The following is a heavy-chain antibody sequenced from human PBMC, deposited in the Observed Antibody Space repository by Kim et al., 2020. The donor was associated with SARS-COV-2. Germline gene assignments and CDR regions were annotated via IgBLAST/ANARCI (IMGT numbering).Heavy chain of an antibody. J-gene: IGHJ6*02. D-gene: IGHD3-10*01. V-gene: IGHV3-23*01. Sequence: GGSLRLSCAASGFTFSSYAMSWVRQAPGKGLEWVSAISGSGGSTYYADSVKGRFTISRDNSKNTLYLQMNSLGAEDTAVYYCAQGRGFKYYYGSGSYYNPLYYGMDVWGQGTTVTVSS. CDR1: GFTFSSYA. CDR3: AQGRGFKYYYGSGSYYNPLYYGMDV. CDR2: ISGSGGST.